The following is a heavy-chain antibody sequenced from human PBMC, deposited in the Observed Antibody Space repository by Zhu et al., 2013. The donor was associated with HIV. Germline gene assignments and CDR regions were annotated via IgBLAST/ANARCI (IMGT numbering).Heavy chain of an antibody. CDR1: GYTFTGYY. CDR2: INPYNGAT. CDR3: ARDPLIKISGNALDV. J-gene: IGHJ3*01. V-gene: IGHV1-2*02. D-gene: IGHD3-10*01. Sequence: QVHLVQSGAEVKKPGASVKVSCKASGYTFTGYYMHWVRQAPGQGPEWMGWINPYNGATSSAQNFRGRVTMTRDTSLSTAYMELTSLTSDDTGVYYCARDPLIKISGNALDVVGPGDKWSPSLQ.